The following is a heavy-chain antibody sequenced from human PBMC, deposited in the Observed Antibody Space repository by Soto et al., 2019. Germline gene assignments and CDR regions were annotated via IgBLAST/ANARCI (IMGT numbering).Heavy chain of an antibody. D-gene: IGHD6-6*01. CDR3: ARERIAARFVFDY. CDR2: ISSSGSTI. CDR1: GFTFSDYY. Sequence: GGSLRLSCAASGFTFSDYYMSWIRQAPGRGLEWVSYISSSGSTIYYADSVKGRFTISRDNAKNSLYLQMNSLRAEDTAVYYCARERIAARFVFDYWGQGTLVTVSS. J-gene: IGHJ4*02. V-gene: IGHV3-11*01.